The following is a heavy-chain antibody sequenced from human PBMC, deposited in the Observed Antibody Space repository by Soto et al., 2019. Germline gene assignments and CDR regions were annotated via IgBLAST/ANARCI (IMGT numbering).Heavy chain of an antibody. CDR2: IYYSGST. CDR3: ARGVVVVADHYYYYMDV. V-gene: IGHV4-31*03. Sequence: PSETLSLTCTVSGGSISSGGYYWSWIRQHPGKGLEWIGYIYYSGSTYYNPSLKSRVIISVDTSKNQSSLKLSSVTAADTAVYYCARGVVVVADHYYYYMDVWGKGTTVTVSS. D-gene: IGHD2-15*01. CDR1: GGSISSGGYY. J-gene: IGHJ6*03.